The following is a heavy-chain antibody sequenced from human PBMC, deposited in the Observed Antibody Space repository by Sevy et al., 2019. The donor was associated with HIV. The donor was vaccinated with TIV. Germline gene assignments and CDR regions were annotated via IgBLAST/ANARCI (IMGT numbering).Heavy chain of an antibody. V-gene: IGHV4-39*01. CDR1: GGSISSSTYY. CDR3: ARHGGIAVATLDY. CDR2: IYYSGST. D-gene: IGHD6-19*01. Sequence: SETLSLTCTVSGGSISSSTYYWGWTRQRPGKGLEWIASIYYSGSTYYNVSLESRVTISVDMSENQFSLRLSSVTAADTAVYYCARHGGIAVATLDYWGQGTLVTVSS. J-gene: IGHJ4*02.